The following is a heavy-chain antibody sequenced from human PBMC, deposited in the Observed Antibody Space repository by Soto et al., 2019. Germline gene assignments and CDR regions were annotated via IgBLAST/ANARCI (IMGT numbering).Heavy chain of an antibody. CDR2: INPNSGGT. D-gene: IGHD6-13*01. Sequence: XSVKVSGXYSGSTFTCYYMPWVRQAPGQGLEWMGWINPNSGGTNYAQKFQGWVTMTRDTSISTAYMELSRLRSDDTAVYYCARAVYSSRWLDYWGQGTLVTVS. J-gene: IGHJ4*02. CDR3: ARAVYSSRWLDY. V-gene: IGHV1-2*04. CDR1: GSTFTCYY.